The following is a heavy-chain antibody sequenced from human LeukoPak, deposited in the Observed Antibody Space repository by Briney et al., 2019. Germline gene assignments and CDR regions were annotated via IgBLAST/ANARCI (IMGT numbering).Heavy chain of an antibody. J-gene: IGHJ4*02. CDR2: INHSGST. CDR1: GGSFSGYY. Sequence: SETLSLTCAVYGGSFSGYYWSWIRQPPGKGLEWIGEINHSGSTNYNPSLKSRVTISVDTSKNQFSLKLSSVAAADTAVYYCARAPSSSSAYFDYWGQGTLVTVSS. D-gene: IGHD6-6*01. CDR3: ARAPSSSSAYFDY. V-gene: IGHV4-34*01.